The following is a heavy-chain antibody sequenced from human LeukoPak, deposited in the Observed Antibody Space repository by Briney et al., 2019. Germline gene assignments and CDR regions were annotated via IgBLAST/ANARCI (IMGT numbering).Heavy chain of an antibody. CDR2: LIPIFGTA. CDR1: GGTFSSYA. Sequence: SVKVSCKASGGTFSSYAISWVRQAPGQGLEWMGGLIPIFGTANYAQKFQGRATVTADESTSTAYMELSSLRSEDTAVYYCARRAVAGVAYYYYYGMDVWGQGTTVTVSS. J-gene: IGHJ6*02. D-gene: IGHD6-19*01. V-gene: IGHV1-69*13. CDR3: ARRAVAGVAYYYYYGMDV.